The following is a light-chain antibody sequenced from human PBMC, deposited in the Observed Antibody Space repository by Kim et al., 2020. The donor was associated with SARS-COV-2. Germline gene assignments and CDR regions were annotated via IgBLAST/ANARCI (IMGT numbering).Light chain of an antibody. CDR3: QQYGSSPPVT. CDR1: QSVSSSY. CDR2: AAS. J-gene: IGKJ5*01. V-gene: IGKV3-20*01. Sequence: EIVLTQSPGTLSLSLGERATLSCRASQSVSSSYLAWYQQKPGQAPMLLIYAASSMAPGIPDRFSGSGSGTDFTLTISRLEPEDFAVYYCQQYGSSPPVTFGQGTRLEIK.